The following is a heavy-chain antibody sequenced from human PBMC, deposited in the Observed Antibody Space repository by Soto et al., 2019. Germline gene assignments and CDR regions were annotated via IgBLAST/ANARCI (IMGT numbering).Heavy chain of an antibody. CDR2: IRSSGSTI. CDR1: GFTFSSYE. J-gene: IGHJ6*02. CDR3: ARDRDSSGYDGYQYYGMDF. V-gene: IGHV3-48*03. D-gene: IGHD3-22*01. Sequence: GGSMRLSCAASGFTFSSYEMNWVRQAPGKGLEWVSYIRSSGSTIYYADSVKGRFTISRDNAKNSLYLQMNSLRAEDTAVYYCARDRDSSGYDGYQYYGMDFWGQGTTVTV.